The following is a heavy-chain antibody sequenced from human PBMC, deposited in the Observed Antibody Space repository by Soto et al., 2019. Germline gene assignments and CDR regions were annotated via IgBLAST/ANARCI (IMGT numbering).Heavy chain of an antibody. CDR2: ISWNSGSI. Sequence: SLRLSCAASGFTFDDYAMHWVRQAPGKGLEWVSGISWNSGSIGYADSVKGRFTISRDNAKNSLYLQMNSLRPEDTALYYCTKGLSVVWVAGNLDSWGQGTLVTVSS. V-gene: IGHV3-9*01. J-gene: IGHJ4*02. CDR1: GFTFDDYA. D-gene: IGHD6-19*01. CDR3: TKGLSVVWVAGNLDS.